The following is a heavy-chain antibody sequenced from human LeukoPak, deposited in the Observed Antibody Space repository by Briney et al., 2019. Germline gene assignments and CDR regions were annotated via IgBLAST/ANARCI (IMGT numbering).Heavy chain of an antibody. CDR2: INPDTGTT. CDR3: ARSAGVVVVIEYYFDY. V-gene: IGHV1-2*02. Sequence: GASVKVSCKTSGYNLTAYHMHWVRQAPGQGLEWLGWINPDTGTTSLAQKFQGRVTMTRDTSISTAYMELSRLRSDDTAVYYCARSAGVVVVIEYYFDYWGQGTLVTVSS. D-gene: IGHD3-22*01. CDR1: GYNLTAYH. J-gene: IGHJ4*02.